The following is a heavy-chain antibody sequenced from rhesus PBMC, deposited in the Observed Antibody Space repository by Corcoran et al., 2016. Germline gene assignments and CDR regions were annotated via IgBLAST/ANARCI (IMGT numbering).Heavy chain of an antibody. CDR1: GGSVSGYW. Sequence: QVQLQQWGEGLVKPSETLSLTCAVYGGSVSGYWWGWIRQPPGKGLEWIGRIRSGGSNTYNPSLKSRVTISIDTSKNQFSLKLSSVTAADPAVYYCARHYSNYYGSDYLDYWGQGVLVTVSS. J-gene: IGHJ4*01. CDR2: IRSGGSN. D-gene: IGHD3-28*01. V-gene: IGHV4-160*01. CDR3: ARHYSNYYGSDYLDY.